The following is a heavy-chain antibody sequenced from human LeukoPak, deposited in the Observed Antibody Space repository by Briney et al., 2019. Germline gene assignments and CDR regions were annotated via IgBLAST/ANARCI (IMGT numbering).Heavy chain of an antibody. Sequence: ASVKVSCKASGYTFTGYYMHWVRQAPGQGLEWMGRINPNSGGTNYAQKFQGRVTVTRDTSISTAYMELSRLRSDDTAVYYCAKYDSSGYYFDYWGQGTLVTVSS. V-gene: IGHV1-2*06. D-gene: IGHD3-22*01. CDR2: INPNSGGT. J-gene: IGHJ4*02. CDR3: AKYDSSGYYFDY. CDR1: GYTFTGYY.